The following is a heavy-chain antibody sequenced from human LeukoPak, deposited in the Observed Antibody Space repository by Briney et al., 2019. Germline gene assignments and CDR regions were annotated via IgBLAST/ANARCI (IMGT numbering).Heavy chain of an antibody. Sequence: LQTLSLSRAISGDSVSGKSAAWDWGRQSPSRSIEWLGRTYYRSKWYNDYAVSVKSRITINPDTSKNQFSLQLNSVTPEDTAVYYCARGGYYEFDYWGQGTLVTVSS. CDR2: TYYRSKWYN. CDR3: ARGGYYEFDY. J-gene: IGHJ4*02. CDR1: GDSVSGKSAA. D-gene: IGHD1-26*01. V-gene: IGHV6-1*01.